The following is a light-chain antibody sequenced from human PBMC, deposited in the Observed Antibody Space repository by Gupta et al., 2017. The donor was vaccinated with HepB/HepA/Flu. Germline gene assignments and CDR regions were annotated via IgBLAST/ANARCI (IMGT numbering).Light chain of an antibody. J-gene: IGKJ3*01. CDR1: QAVGSN. CDR2: GAS. CDR3: QQYNILPLT. V-gene: IGKV3-15*01. Sequence: VMTPSPATPSAPPGETALPSCTTKQAVGSNLAWYQQKPGQAPRLLIYGASIRATGIPAKFSGSGSETEFTLTISSLESEDFAVYYCQQYNILPLTFGPGIRVD.